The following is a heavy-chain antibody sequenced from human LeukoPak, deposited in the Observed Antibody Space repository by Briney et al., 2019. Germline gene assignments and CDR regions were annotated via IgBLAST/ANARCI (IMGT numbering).Heavy chain of an antibody. D-gene: IGHD3-10*01. CDR1: GGSISSSSYY. J-gene: IGHJ4*02. CDR2: IYYSGST. Sequence: PSETLSLTCTVSGGSISSSSYYWGWIRQPSGKGLEWIGSIYYSGSTYYNPSLKSRVTISVDTSKNQFSLKLSSVTAADTAVYYCARHEGSGSYYGPGVDYWGQGTLVTVSS. V-gene: IGHV4-39*01. CDR3: ARHEGSGSYYGPGVDY.